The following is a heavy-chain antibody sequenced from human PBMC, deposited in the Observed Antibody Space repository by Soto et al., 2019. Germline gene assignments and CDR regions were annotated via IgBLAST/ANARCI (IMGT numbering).Heavy chain of an antibody. D-gene: IGHD1-20*01. CDR2: IDPSDSYT. Sequence: EVQLVQSGAEVKKPGESLKISCQASGYSFTTYWIAWVRQMPGKGLEWMGRIDPSDSYTNYSPSFQGHVTLSADKSISTAYLQWSSLKASDTAIYYCARRPRITGSWYLDLWGRGALVTVSS. V-gene: IGHV5-10-1*03. J-gene: IGHJ2*01. CDR3: ARRPRITGSWYLDL. CDR1: GYSFTTYW.